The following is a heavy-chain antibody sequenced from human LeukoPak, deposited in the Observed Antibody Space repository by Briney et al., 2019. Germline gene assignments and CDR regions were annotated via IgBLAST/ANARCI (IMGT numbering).Heavy chain of an antibody. CDR3: ARDNVHGSGTEY. D-gene: IGHD3-10*01. CDR1: GFTFSSYA. V-gene: IGHV3-30-3*01. Sequence: GGSLRLSCAASGFTFSSYAMHWVRQAPGKGLEWVAVISYDGSNKYYADSVKGRFTISRDNSKNTLYLQMNSLRAEDTAVYYCARDNVHGSGTEYWGQGTLVTVSS. J-gene: IGHJ4*02. CDR2: ISYDGSNK.